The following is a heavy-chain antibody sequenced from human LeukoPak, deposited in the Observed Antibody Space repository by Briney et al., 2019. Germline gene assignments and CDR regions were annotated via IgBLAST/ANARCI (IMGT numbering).Heavy chain of an antibody. J-gene: IGHJ4*02. CDR2: IYYSGST. CDR1: GGSISSYY. CDR3: AREGYSYGLFDY. V-gene: IGHV4-59*01. D-gene: IGHD5-18*01. Sequence: SETLSLTCTVSGGSISSYYWSWIRQPPGKGLEWIGYIYYSGSTNYNPSLKSRVTISVDTSKNQFSLKLSSVTAADTAMYYCAREGYSYGLFDYWGQGTLVTVS.